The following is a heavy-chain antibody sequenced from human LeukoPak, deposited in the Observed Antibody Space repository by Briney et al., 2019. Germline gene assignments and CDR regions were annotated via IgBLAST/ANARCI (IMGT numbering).Heavy chain of an antibody. CDR1: GGSFSGYY. Sequence: SETLSLTCAVYGGSFSGYYWSWIRQPPGKGLEWIGYIYHSGSTYYNPSLKSRVTISVDRSKNQFSLKLSSVTAADTAVYYCARAPGIAAAGTFQHWGQGTLVTVSS. V-gene: IGHV4-34*01. CDR3: ARAPGIAAAGTFQH. D-gene: IGHD6-13*01. CDR2: IYHSGST. J-gene: IGHJ1*01.